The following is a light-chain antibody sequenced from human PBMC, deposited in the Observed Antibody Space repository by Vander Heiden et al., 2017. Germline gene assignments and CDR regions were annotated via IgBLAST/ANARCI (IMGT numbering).Light chain of an antibody. CDR3: CSDADTDSSYV. CDR2: DLN. V-gene: IGLV2-11*01. CDR1: SSDVGAYNY. J-gene: IGLJ1*01. Sequence: QSALTQPRSVSGSPGQSVTISCTGTSSDVGAYNYVSWYQQHPGKARKLMIYDLNERHSGVPDRFSASKYANTASMTSTGLQAEDEADYYCCSDADTDSSYVFGPGTKVTVL.